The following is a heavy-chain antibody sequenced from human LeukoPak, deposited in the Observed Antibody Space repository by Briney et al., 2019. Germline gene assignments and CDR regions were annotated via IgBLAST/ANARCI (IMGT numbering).Heavy chain of an antibody. CDR3: ARDSGPLDVAYCGGDCYSVGFFNY. Sequence: SVKVSCKASGGTFSSYAISWVRQAPGQGLEWMGGIIPIFGTANYAQKFQGRVTITADESTSTAYMELSSLRSEDTAVYYCARDSGPLDVAYCGGDCYSVGFFNYWGQGTLVTVSS. J-gene: IGHJ4*02. CDR1: GGTFSSYA. V-gene: IGHV1-69*13. D-gene: IGHD2-21*01. CDR2: IIPIFGTA.